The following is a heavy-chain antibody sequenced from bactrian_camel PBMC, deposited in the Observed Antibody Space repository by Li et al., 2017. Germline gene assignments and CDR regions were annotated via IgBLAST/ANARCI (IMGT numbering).Heavy chain of an antibody. V-gene: IGHV3S26*01. D-gene: IGHD3*01. CDR2: RNYYGVT. CDR3: AADRARARTITRLSTELLMPESIFGY. J-gene: IGHJ6*01. Sequence: HVQLVESGGGLVQPGGSLRLSCVASTYTANYCMAWFRQAPGKEREGVASRNYYGVTRYPDSVKGRFTISKDNDRNTLYLQMNDVKPEDTGMYYCAADRARARTITRLSTELLMPESIFGYWGQGTQVTVS. CDR1: TYTANYC.